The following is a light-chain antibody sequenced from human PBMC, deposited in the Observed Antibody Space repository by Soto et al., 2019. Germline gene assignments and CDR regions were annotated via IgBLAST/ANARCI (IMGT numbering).Light chain of an antibody. J-gene: IGKJ4*01. Sequence: DIQITQSPSSLSAYVPHTATITFRSSQSISGYLNWYQQKPGKAPKVLISGASTLHNGVPSRFSGRGSGTDFTLTISSLQTEDVATYYCKQSLSTLLTFGGGTKVDIK. V-gene: IGKV1-39*01. CDR2: GAS. CDR1: QSISGY. CDR3: KQSLSTLLT.